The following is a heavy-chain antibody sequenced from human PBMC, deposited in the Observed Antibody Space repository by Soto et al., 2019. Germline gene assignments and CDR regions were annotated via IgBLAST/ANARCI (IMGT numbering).Heavy chain of an antibody. V-gene: IGHV3-23*01. Sequence: EVQLLESGGGLVQPGGSLRLSCTASGFNFSGYAMSWVRQAPGKGLEWVSAISGSGGSTYYADSVKGRFTNSSDNSKNTLYLQMNSLRAEDTAVYYCATDPPPRKLYMVRGVIRDWGQGTLVTVSS. J-gene: IGHJ4*02. CDR2: ISGSGGST. D-gene: IGHD3-10*01. CDR3: ATDPPPRKLYMVRGVIRD. CDR1: GFNFSGYA.